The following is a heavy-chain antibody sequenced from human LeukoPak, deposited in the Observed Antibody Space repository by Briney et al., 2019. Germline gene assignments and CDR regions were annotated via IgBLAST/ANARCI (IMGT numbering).Heavy chain of an antibody. Sequence: ASVKVSCKASGGTFSRYAISWVRQAPGQGLEWMGWMNPNSGNTGYAQKFQGRVTITRNTSISTAYMELSSLRSEDTAVYCCARVTTQKGGSSPNYWGQGTLVTVSS. V-gene: IGHV1-8*03. CDR2: MNPNSGNT. J-gene: IGHJ4*02. CDR3: ARVTTQKGGSSPNY. D-gene: IGHD6-6*01. CDR1: GGTFSRYA.